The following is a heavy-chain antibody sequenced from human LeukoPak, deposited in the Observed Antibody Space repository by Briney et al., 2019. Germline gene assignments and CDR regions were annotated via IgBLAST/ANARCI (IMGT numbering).Heavy chain of an antibody. CDR1: GGSISSYY. J-gene: IGHJ5*02. CDR3: ARGYCSGGSCYWMPEPNTFDP. D-gene: IGHD2-15*01. Sequence: SETLSLTCTVSGGSISSYYWSWIRQPPGKGLEWIGYIYYSGSTNYNPSLKSRVTISVDTSKNQFSLKLSSVTAADTAVYYCARGYCSGGSCYWMPEPNTFDPWGQGTLVTVSS. V-gene: IGHV4-59*01. CDR2: IYYSGST.